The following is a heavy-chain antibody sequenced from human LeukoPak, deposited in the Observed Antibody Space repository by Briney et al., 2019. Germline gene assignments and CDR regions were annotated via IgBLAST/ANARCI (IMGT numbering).Heavy chain of an antibody. CDR2: IIPIFGTP. CDR3: ARENRYYYYMDV. Sequence: SVKVSGKASEGTFSSYGISWVRQAPGQGLEWMGRIIPIFGTPNYAQKFQGRVTITTDESTTTAYMELRSLRSEDTAVYFCARENRYYYYMDVWGKGTTVTVSS. CDR1: EGTFSSYG. D-gene: IGHD1-14*01. V-gene: IGHV1-69*05. J-gene: IGHJ6*03.